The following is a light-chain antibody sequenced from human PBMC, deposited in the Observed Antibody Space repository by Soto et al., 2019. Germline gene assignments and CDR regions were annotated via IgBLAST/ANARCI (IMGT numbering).Light chain of an antibody. Sequence: QSVLTQPPSVSAAPGQKVTISCSGSSSNIGKNYVSWYQQLPGTAPKLLIYENDKRPSGIPDRFSGSKTGTSATLGITGLQTGDEADYHCATWDSSLSAGVFGTGTKLTVL. CDR1: SSNIGKNY. CDR2: END. J-gene: IGLJ1*01. CDR3: ATWDSSLSAGV. V-gene: IGLV1-51*02.